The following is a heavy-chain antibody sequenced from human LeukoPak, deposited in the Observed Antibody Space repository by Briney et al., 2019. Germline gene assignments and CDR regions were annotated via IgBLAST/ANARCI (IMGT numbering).Heavy chain of an antibody. D-gene: IGHD5-18*01. V-gene: IGHV1-46*01. CDR2: INPSGGST. Sequence: GASVKVSCKASGYTFTSYYMHWVRQAPGQGLEWMGIINPSGGSTSYAQKFQGRVTMTRDTSTSTVYMELSSLRSEDTAVYYCARDPYTAMVFDYYYMDVWGKGTTVTVSS. CDR1: GYTFTSYY. CDR3: ARDPYTAMVFDYYYMDV. J-gene: IGHJ6*03.